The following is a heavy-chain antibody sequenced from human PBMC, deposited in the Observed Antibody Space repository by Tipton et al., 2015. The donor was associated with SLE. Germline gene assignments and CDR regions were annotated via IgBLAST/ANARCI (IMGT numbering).Heavy chain of an antibody. J-gene: IGHJ6*03. CDR2: INHSGST. Sequence: TLSLTCAVYGGSFSGYYWSWIRQPPGKGLEWIGEINHSGSTNYNPSLKSRVTISVDTSKSQFSLKLRSVTAADTAVYYCARGGEYGSSWYPRYYYYMDVWGKGTTVTVS. V-gene: IGHV4-34*01. CDR3: ARGGEYGSSWYPRYYYYMDV. D-gene: IGHD6-13*01. CDR1: GGSFSGYY.